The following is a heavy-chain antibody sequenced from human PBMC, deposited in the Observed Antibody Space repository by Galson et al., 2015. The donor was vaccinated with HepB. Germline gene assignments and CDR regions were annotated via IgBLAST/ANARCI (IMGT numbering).Heavy chain of an antibody. D-gene: IGHD2-2*01. Sequence: ETLSLTCTVSGGSISISPYYWAWLRQPPGKGLEWIGGIYYSGSTYNNPSLKSRVTISVDTSKNHFSLRLTSLTAADTAVYYCARLSSRSPAGGYWGQGTLVTVSS. CDR2: IYYSGST. V-gene: IGHV4-39*01. CDR3: ARLSSRSPAGGY. J-gene: IGHJ4*02. CDR1: GGSISISPYY.